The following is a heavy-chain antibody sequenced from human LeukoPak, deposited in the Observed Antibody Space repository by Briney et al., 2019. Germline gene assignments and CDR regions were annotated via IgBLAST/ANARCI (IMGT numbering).Heavy chain of an antibody. CDR3: ARHWGTTVVSPLTAWDY. Sequence: SDTLSLTGTVPGGAINSYDWGWIRQPPGKGLDWIGYVYYSGSTKYNPSLKRRVTISVATSKNQSSLKLSSVTAADTAVYYCARHWGTTVVSPLTAWDYWGQGTLVTVSS. V-gene: IGHV4-59*08. J-gene: IGHJ4*02. CDR1: GGAINSYD. CDR2: VYYSGST. D-gene: IGHD4-23*01.